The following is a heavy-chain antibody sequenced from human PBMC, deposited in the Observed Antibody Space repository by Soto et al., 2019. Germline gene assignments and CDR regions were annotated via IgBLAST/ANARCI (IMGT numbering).Heavy chain of an antibody. CDR3: ARDLAKGGGSAGFDY. D-gene: IGHD1-26*01. CDR1: GYTFTVYY. V-gene: IGHV1-2*02. Sequence: ASVKVSCKASGYTFTVYYMHWVRQAPGQGLEWMGWINPKSGGTMYPQKFQGRVTMTWDTSISTAYMVLTRLRSDDTAVYYCARDLAKGGGSAGFDYWGQGTLVTVSS. CDR2: INPKSGGT. J-gene: IGHJ4*02.